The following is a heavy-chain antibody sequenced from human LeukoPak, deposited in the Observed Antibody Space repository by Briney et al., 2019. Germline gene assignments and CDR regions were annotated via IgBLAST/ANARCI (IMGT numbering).Heavy chain of an antibody. D-gene: IGHD4-23*01. CDR3: AKLGRTVVTRGYFDY. J-gene: IGHJ4*02. Sequence: PGASLRLSCAASGFTFSSYAMSWVRQAPGKGLEWVSAISGSGGSTYYADSVEGRFTISRDNSKNTLYLQMNSLRAEDTAVYYCAKLGRTVVTRGYFDYWGQGTLVTVSS. CDR2: ISGSGGST. V-gene: IGHV3-23*01. CDR1: GFTFSSYA.